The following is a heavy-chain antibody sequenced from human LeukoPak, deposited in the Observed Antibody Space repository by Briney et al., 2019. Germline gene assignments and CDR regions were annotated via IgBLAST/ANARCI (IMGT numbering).Heavy chain of an antibody. CDR3: ARDYNRGDAFDI. D-gene: IGHD1-1*01. CDR1: GVSISSSSYF. J-gene: IGHJ3*02. CDR2: IYYTGST. Sequence: SETLSLTCTVSGVSISSSSYFWGWIRQPPGKGLEWIGSIYYTGSTYYNPSLKSRVTISVDTSKNQFSLKLSSVTAADTAVYYCARDYNRGDAFDIWGQGTMVTVSS. V-gene: IGHV4-39*07.